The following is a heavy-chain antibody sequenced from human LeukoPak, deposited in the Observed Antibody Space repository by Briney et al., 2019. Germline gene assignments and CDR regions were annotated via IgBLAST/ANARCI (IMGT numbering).Heavy chain of an antibody. CDR2: INPSGGST. D-gene: IGHD2-2*02. V-gene: IGHV1-46*01. CDR3: ARDLYPSGHLYY. Sequence: ASVKVSCKASGYTFTSYYMHWVRQAPGQGLELMGIINPSGGSTSYAQKFQGRVTMTRDMSTSTVYMELSSLRSEDTAVYYCARDLYPSGHLYYWGQGALVTVSS. J-gene: IGHJ4*02. CDR1: GYTFTSYY.